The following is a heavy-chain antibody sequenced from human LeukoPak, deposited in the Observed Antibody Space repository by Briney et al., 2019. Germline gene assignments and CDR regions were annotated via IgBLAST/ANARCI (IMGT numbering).Heavy chain of an antibody. V-gene: IGHV3-74*01. D-gene: IGHD4-17*01. J-gene: IGHJ3*02. Sequence: PGGSLRLSCAASGFTFSSYWMHWVRQTPGKGLMWVSRINSDGSSIGYADSVKGRFTISRDNAKNTLYLQMNSLRAEDTAVYYCARAGVTTGRAFDIWGQGTMVTVSS. CDR2: INSDGSSI. CDR3: ARAGVTTGRAFDI. CDR1: GFTFSSYW.